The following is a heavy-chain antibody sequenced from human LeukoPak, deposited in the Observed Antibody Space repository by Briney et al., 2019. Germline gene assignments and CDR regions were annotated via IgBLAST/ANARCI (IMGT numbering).Heavy chain of an antibody. Sequence: GVSVKVSCKASGYTFTGYYIHWVRQAPGQGLEWMGWINPNSGGTNYAQKFQGRVTMTRDTSISTAYMELSGLRSDDTAVYYCARDYFTANDYWGQGTLVTVSS. CDR2: INPNSGGT. J-gene: IGHJ4*02. D-gene: IGHD2-21*02. CDR1: GYTFTGYY. V-gene: IGHV1-2*02. CDR3: ARDYFTANDY.